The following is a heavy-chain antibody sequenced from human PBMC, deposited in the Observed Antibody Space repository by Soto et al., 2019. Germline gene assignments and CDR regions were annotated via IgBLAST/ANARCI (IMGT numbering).Heavy chain of an antibody. CDR1: GASIGSNNPY. CDR2: ISSGMDN. D-gene: IGHD6-19*01. CDR3: ALSSGSYAFDV. Sequence: QLQLQEAGPGLLKPSETLSLPCCVSGASIGSNNPYWGWSRQPPGKGLEWIGVISSGMDNYYRSSLRSRVTISADTSKNPSSLRLTSVTAADTATYFCALSSGSYAFDVWGQGTLVSVSS. V-gene: IGHV4-39*01. J-gene: IGHJ4*02.